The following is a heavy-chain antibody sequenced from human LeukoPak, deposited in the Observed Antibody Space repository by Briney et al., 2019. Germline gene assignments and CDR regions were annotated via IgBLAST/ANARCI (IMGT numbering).Heavy chain of an antibody. CDR3: ARGGSGAFFYYYYYGMDV. J-gene: IGHJ6*02. CDR1: GFTFSSYS. D-gene: IGHD3-3*02. V-gene: IGHV3-48*01. CDR2: ISGSGNTI. Sequence: GGSLRLSCAASGFTFSSYSMNWVRQAPGKGLEWVSYISGSGNTIYYTDSVKGRFTISRDNAKNTLYLQMNSLRAEDTAVYYCARGGSGAFFYYYYYGMDVWGQGTTVTVSS.